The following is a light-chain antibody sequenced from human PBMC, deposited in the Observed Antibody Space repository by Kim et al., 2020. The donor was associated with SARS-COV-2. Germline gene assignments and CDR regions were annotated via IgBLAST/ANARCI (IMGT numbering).Light chain of an antibody. CDR2: KDS. Sequence: SYELTQPPSVSVSPGQTASITCSGEKLGDKYACWYQQKPGQSPVLVIYKDSKRPSGIPERLSGSNSGNTATLTISGTQAMDEADYYCQAWDSSTVVFGGGTQLTVL. V-gene: IGLV3-1*01. CDR3: QAWDSSTVV. J-gene: IGLJ2*01. CDR1: KLGDKY.